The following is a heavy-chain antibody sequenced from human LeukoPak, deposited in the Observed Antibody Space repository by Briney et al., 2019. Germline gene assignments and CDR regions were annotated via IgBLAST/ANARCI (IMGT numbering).Heavy chain of an antibody. CDR2: IKQDGSEK. Sequence: GGSLRLSCATSGFTFSSYWMSWVRQAPGKGLEWVANIKQDGSEKYYVDSVKGRFTISRDNAKNSLYLQMNSLRAEDTAVYYCAREIMLGAFDIWGQGTMVTVSS. D-gene: IGHD2-8*01. J-gene: IGHJ3*02. CDR3: AREIMLGAFDI. V-gene: IGHV3-7*01. CDR1: GFTFSSYW.